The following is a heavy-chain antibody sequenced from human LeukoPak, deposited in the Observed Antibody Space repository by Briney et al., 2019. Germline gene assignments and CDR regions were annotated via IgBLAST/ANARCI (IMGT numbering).Heavy chain of an antibody. V-gene: IGHV3-23*01. D-gene: IGHD6-13*01. CDR3: AKDPMSGSWYYFDY. J-gene: IGHJ4*02. Sequence: GGSLRLSCAASGFTFSSYGMSWVRQAPGKGLEWVSAISGSGGSTYYADSVKGRFTISRDNSKNTLYLQMNSLRAEDTAVYYCAKDPMSGSWYYFDYWGQGTLVTVSS. CDR1: GFTFSSYG. CDR2: ISGSGGST.